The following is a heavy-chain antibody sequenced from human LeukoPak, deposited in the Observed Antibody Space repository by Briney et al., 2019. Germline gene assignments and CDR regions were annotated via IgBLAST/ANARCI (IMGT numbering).Heavy chain of an antibody. V-gene: IGHV4-39*07. CDR1: GGFISSSSYY. J-gene: IGHJ4*02. Sequence: PSETLSLTCTVSGGFISSSSYYWGWIRQPPGKGLEWIGSIYYSGSTYYNPSLKSRVTISVDTSKNQFSLKLSSVTAADTAVYYCARVIRIQLWFWTIFDYWGQGTLVTVSS. CDR3: ARVIRIQLWFWTIFDY. CDR2: IYYSGST. D-gene: IGHD5-18*01.